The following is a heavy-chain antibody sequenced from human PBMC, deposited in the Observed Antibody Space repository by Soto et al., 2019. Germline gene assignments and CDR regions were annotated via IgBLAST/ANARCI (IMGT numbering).Heavy chain of an antibody. J-gene: IGHJ4*02. CDR1: GYSISSGYY. CDR2: IYHTGST. Sequence: SETLSLTCCVYGYSISSGYYWGWIRQPPGRGLEWIGTIYHTGSTWYTPSLKSRVTISVDTSKNQFSLKIISVTAADTAVYYCARVHDYWGQGTLVTVSS. V-gene: IGHV4-38-2*02. CDR3: ARVHDY.